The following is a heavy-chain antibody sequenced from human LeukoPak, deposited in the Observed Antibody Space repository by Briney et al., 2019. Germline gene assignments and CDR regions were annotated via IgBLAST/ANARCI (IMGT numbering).Heavy chain of an antibody. Sequence: GGSLRLSCAASGFIFSNNGMSWVRQAPGKGLEWVSVLYSGGTTYYADSVKGRFTISRDNSKNTLYLQMNSLRAEDTAVYYCAGRYDSSGYPLHWGQGTLVTVSS. CDR1: GFIFSNNG. CDR3: AGRYDSSGYPLH. J-gene: IGHJ4*02. V-gene: IGHV3-53*01. CDR2: LYSGGTT. D-gene: IGHD3-22*01.